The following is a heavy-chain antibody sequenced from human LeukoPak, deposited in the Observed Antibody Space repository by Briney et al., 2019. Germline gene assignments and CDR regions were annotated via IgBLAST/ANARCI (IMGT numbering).Heavy chain of an antibody. CDR3: ARTLYSSGWCPFDY. D-gene: IGHD6-19*01. V-gene: IGHV4-38-2*02. Sequence: SETLSLTCTVSGFSLSSGYFWGWVRQPPGKGLEWIGNIYHSGSTYYNPSLKSRVTISVDTSKNQFSLKLSSVTAADTAVYYCARTLYSSGWCPFDYWGQGALVTVSS. J-gene: IGHJ4*02. CDR1: GFSLSSGYF. CDR2: IYHSGST.